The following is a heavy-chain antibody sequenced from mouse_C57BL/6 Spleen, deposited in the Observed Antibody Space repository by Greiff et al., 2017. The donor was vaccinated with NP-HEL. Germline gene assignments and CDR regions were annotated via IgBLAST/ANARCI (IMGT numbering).Heavy chain of an antibody. J-gene: IGHJ1*03. D-gene: IGHD2-3*01. Sequence: QVQLQQPGAELVRPGTSVKLSCKASGYTFTSYWMHWVKQRPGQGLEWIGVIDPSDSYTNYNQKFKGKATLTVDTSSSTAYMQLSSLTSEDSAVYYCARHDGYYVNGYFDVWGTGTTVTVSS. V-gene: IGHV1-59*01. CDR3: ARHDGYYVNGYFDV. CDR1: GYTFTSYW. CDR2: IDPSDSYT.